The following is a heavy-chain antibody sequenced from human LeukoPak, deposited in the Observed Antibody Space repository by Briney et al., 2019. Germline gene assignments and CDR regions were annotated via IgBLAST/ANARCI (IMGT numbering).Heavy chain of an antibody. CDR2: ISAYNGNT. CDR1: GHSFTSYG. V-gene: IGHV1-18*01. CDR3: AGGQGGYMDV. J-gene: IGHJ6*03. Sequence: ASVKLSCKAAGHSFTSYGISRMRQAPGPQLEWMGWISAYNGNTNYAQKLQGRLTMTPDPSTRTAYVELRSLRSDDTAVYYCAGGQGGYMDVWGKGTTVTVSS. D-gene: IGHD3-16*01.